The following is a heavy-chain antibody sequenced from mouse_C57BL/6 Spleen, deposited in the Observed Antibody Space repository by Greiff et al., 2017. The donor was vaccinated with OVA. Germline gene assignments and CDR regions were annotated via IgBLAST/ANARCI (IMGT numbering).Heavy chain of an antibody. D-gene: IGHD1-1*01. CDR3: ASLVAKDWYFDV. J-gene: IGHJ1*03. Sequence: VQLQQPGAELVRPGTSVKLSCKASGYTFTSYWMHWVKQRPGQGLEWIGVIDPSDSYTNYNQKFKGKATLTVDTSSSTAYMQLSSLTSEDSAVYYCASLVAKDWYFDVWGTGTTVTVSS. V-gene: IGHV1-59*01. CDR1: GYTFTSYW. CDR2: IDPSDSYT.